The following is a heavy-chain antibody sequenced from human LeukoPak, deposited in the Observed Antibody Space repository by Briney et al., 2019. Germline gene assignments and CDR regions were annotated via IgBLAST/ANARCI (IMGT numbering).Heavy chain of an antibody. Sequence: GGSLRLSCAASGFTFSDYYMSWIRQAPGKGLEWVSYFSSSGSTIYYADSVKGRFTISRDNAKNSLYLQRNSLRAEDTAVYYCAREGRYYYDSSGFFDYWGQGTLVTVSS. CDR1: GFTFSDYY. J-gene: IGHJ4*02. CDR3: AREGRYYYDSSGFFDY. V-gene: IGHV3-11*04. D-gene: IGHD3-22*01. CDR2: FSSSGSTI.